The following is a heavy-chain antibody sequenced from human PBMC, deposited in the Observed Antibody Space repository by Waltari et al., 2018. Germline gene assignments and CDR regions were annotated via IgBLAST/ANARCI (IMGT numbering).Heavy chain of an antibody. CDR2: ISSSSSYI. D-gene: IGHD2-2*01. CDR1: GFTFSSYS. V-gene: IGHV3-21*01. J-gene: IGHJ4*02. CDR3: ARAHCSSTSCYLDY. Sequence: EVQLVESGGGLVKPGGSLRLSCAASGFTFSSYSMNWVRQAPGKGLEWVSSISSSSSYIYYADSVKGRFTISRDNAKNSLYLQMNSLRAEDTAVYYCARAHCSSTSCYLDYWCQGTLVTVSS.